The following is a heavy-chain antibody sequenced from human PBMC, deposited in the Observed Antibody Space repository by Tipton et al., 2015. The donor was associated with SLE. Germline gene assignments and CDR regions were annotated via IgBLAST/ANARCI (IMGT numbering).Heavy chain of an antibody. CDR1: GSSIGSYY. CDR3: ARVHWKGDAFDI. J-gene: IGHJ3*02. CDR2: LYDSGST. D-gene: IGHD1-1*01. V-gene: IGHV4-59*12. Sequence: TLSLTCSVSGSSIGSYYWSWIRQPPGKGLEWIGYLYDSGSTNYNPSLKTRVTISVDTSKNQFSLRLRSVTAADTALYYCARVHWKGDAFDIWGQGTMVTVSS.